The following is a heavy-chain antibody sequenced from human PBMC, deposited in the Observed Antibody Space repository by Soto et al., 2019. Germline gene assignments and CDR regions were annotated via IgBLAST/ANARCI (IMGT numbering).Heavy chain of an antibody. CDR2: IWYDGSNK. J-gene: IGHJ6*03. Sequence: QVQLVESGGGVVQPGRSLRLSCAASGFTFSSYGMHWVRQAPGKGLEWVAVIWYDGSNKYYADSVKGRFTISRDNSKNTLYLQMNSLRAEDTAVYYCARDRPKMGWDYYYYMDVWGKGTTVTVSS. D-gene: IGHD6-19*01. V-gene: IGHV3-33*01. CDR1: GFTFSSYG. CDR3: ARDRPKMGWDYYYYMDV.